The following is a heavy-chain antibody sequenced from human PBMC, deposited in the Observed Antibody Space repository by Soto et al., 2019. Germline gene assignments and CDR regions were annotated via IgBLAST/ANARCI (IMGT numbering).Heavy chain of an antibody. V-gene: IGHV1-69*12. CDR3: AREGLSYCSGGSCYSGVLGY. Sequence: QVQLVQSGAEVKKPGSSVKVSCKASGGTFSSYAISWVRQAPGHGLEWMGGIIPIFGTANYAQKFQGRVTITADESTSIAYMELSSLRSEDTAVYYCAREGLSYCSGGSCYSGVLGYWGQGTLVTVSS. D-gene: IGHD2-15*01. CDR1: GGTFSSYA. J-gene: IGHJ4*02. CDR2: IIPIFGTA.